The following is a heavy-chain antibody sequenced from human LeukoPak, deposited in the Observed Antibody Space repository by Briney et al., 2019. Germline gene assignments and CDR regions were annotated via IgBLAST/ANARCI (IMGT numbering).Heavy chain of an antibody. CDR2: IWYDGSDR. V-gene: IGHV3-33*01. D-gene: IGHD2/OR15-2a*01. Sequence: PGRSLRLSCAASGFTFSNYGMHWVRQAPGKGLEWVAVIWYDGSDRYYADSVKGRFTISRDNSKNMAYLQMASLRAEDTAVYYCTFFDAWGQGALVTVSS. J-gene: IGHJ5*02. CDR1: GFTFSNYG. CDR3: TFFDA.